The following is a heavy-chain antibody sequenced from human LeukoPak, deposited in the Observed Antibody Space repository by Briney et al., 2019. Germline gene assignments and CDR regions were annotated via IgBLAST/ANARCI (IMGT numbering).Heavy chain of an antibody. Sequence: GGSLRLSCAASRFTFSTYWMHWVRQAPGKGLVWVSRINSDGSSTGYADSGKGRFTISRDNAKNSLYLQMNSLRAEDTAVYYCARGAGSSSLYFDYWGQGTLVTVSS. D-gene: IGHD6-6*01. CDR1: RFTFSTYW. V-gene: IGHV3-74*01. CDR2: INSDGSST. CDR3: ARGAGSSSLYFDY. J-gene: IGHJ4*02.